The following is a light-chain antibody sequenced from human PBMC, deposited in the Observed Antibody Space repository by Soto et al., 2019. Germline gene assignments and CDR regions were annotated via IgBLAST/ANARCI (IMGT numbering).Light chain of an antibody. CDR2: EVS. CDR3: NSYTSSSTWI. V-gene: IGLV2-14*01. CDR1: SSDVGGYNY. Sequence: QSVLTQPASVSGSPGQSITIYCTGTSSDVGGYNYVSWYQQHPGKAPKLMIYEVSNRPSGVSDRFSGSKSGNTAYLTISGLQAEDEADYYCNSYTSSSTWIFGGGTKLTVL. J-gene: IGLJ2*01.